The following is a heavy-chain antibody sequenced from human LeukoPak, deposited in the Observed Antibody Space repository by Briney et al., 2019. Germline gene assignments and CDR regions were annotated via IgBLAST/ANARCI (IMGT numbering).Heavy chain of an antibody. J-gene: IGHJ4*02. Sequence: SETLSLTCTVSGGSLGSYYWSWIRQPPGKGLEWIGYIYYSGSTNYNPSLKSRVTISVDTSKNQFSLKLSSVTAADTAVYYCARHANYGSGSYYSYWGQGTLVTVSS. V-gene: IGHV4-59*08. D-gene: IGHD3-10*01. CDR2: IYYSGST. CDR3: ARHANYGSGSYYSY. CDR1: GGSLGSYY.